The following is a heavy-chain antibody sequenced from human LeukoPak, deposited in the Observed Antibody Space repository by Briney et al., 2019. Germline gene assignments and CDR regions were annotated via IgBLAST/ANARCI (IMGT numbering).Heavy chain of an antibody. CDR3: ARLGIQLWLLRDAFDI. V-gene: IGHV1-2*02. D-gene: IGHD5-18*01. CDR1: GYIFTGYY. Sequence: ASVKVSCKASGYIFTGYYMHWARQAPGQGLEWMGWINPNSGDTNYAQKFQGRVTMTRDTSISTAYLQWSSLKASDTAMYYCARLGIQLWLLRDAFDIWGQGTMVTVSS. J-gene: IGHJ3*02. CDR2: INPNSGDT.